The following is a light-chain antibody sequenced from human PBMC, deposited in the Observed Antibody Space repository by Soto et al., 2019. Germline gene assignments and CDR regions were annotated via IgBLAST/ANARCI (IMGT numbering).Light chain of an antibody. CDR1: ESVNSR. Sequence: MQLTQCPSTLSSSIGYRVTITCRASESVNSRLDWYQQKPWKAPNFLIYKVSSLQSGVPSSFSVSGSGTEFTITISSLQPDDFATYYCQQYNRYPWTFGQGTKVAIK. V-gene: IGKV1-5*03. CDR2: KVS. CDR3: QQYNRYPWT. J-gene: IGKJ1*01.